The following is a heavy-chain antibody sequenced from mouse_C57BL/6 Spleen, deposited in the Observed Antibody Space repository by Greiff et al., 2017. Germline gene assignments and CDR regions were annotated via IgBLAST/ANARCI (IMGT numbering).Heavy chain of an antibody. J-gene: IGHJ2*01. D-gene: IGHD2-3*01. CDR3: ARGVGWLLLYYFDY. CDR1: GYTFTDYN. CDR2: INPNNGGT. Sequence: EVQLQQSGPELVKPGASVKMSCKASGYTFTDYNMHWVKQSHGKSLEWIGYINPNNGGTSYNQKFKGKATLTVNKSSSTAYMELRSLTSEDSAVYYCARGVGWLLLYYFDYWGQGTTLTVSS. V-gene: IGHV1-22*01.